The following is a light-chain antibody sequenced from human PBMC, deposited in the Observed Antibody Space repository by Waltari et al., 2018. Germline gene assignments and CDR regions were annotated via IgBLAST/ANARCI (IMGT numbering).Light chain of an antibody. CDR2: WAS. Sequence: DIVLTQSPDTLAVSLGERATINCKSSQSVLYLPNNKNYLAWYQQKPGQPPRLLIHWASARESGVPDRFSGSGSGTDFTLTISSLQAEDVAVYYCQQYYTTLTFGGGTKVEI. V-gene: IGKV4-1*01. J-gene: IGKJ4*01. CDR1: QSVLYLPNNKNY. CDR3: QQYYTTLT.